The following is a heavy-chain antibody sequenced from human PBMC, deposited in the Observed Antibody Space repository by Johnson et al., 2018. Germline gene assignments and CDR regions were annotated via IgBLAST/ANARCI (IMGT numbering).Heavy chain of an antibody. Sequence: QVQLVQSGPGLVKPSQTLSLTCTVSGGSVTSDNYYWSWVRQPAGKGLEWIGRIYASGSTMYNPSLKSRVTISVDTSRDQFSLWLTSVTAADTAVYSCARGRYGELSPFDYWGQGSLVTVSS. CDR3: ARGRYGELSPFDY. CDR2: IYASGST. V-gene: IGHV4-61*02. CDR1: GGSVTSDNYY. D-gene: IGHD3-10*01. J-gene: IGHJ4*02.